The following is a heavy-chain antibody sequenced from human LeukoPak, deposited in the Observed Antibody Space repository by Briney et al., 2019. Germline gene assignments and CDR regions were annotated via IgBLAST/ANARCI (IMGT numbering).Heavy chain of an antibody. Sequence: SETLSLTCTVSGGSINSYYWSWIRQPPGKGLEWIGYIYYSGSTNYNPSLKSRVTVSVDTSKNQFSLKLSSVTAADTAVYYCARTGRGLTRGFYHWGQGTLVTVSS. V-gene: IGHV4-59*01. CDR1: GGSINSYY. J-gene: IGHJ4*02. D-gene: IGHD5-12*01. CDR2: IYYSGST. CDR3: ARTGRGLTRGFYH.